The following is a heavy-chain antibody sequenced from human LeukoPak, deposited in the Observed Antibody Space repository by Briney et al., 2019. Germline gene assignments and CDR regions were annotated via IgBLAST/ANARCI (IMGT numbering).Heavy chain of an antibody. V-gene: IGHV3-23*01. J-gene: IGHJ4*02. D-gene: IGHD3-22*01. CDR1: GFTFSSYA. CDR3: AKGGYYDSSGYYGY. Sequence: GGSLRLSCAASGFTFSSYAMSWVRQAPGKGLEWVSAISGSGGSTYYADSVKDRFTISRDNSKNTLYLQMNSLRAEDTAVYYCAKGGYYDSSGYYGYWGQGTLVTVSS. CDR2: ISGSGGST.